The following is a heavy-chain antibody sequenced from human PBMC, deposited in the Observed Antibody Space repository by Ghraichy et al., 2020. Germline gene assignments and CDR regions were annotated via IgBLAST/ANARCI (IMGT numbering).Heavy chain of an antibody. V-gene: IGHV3-23*01. J-gene: IGHJ4*02. CDR1: GFIFRGYA. CDR3: TKLRDSTTSSSEW. Sequence: GGSLRLSCVASGFIFRGYAMTWVRQAPGEGLEWVSYVSGSGDTTYYADSVKGRFTVSRDNSKNALYLRMNSLRAEDTAIYYCTKLRDSTTSSSEWWGQGTLVTVSS. CDR2: VSGSGDTT. D-gene: IGHD5-24*01.